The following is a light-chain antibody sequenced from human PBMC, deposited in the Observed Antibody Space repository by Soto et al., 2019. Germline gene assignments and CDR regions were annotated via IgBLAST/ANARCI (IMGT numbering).Light chain of an antibody. CDR2: KGT. V-gene: IGLV2-23*01. CDR1: SSDVGAYNY. CDR3: CSSAPESTYV. J-gene: IGLJ1*01. Sequence: QSALTQPASVSGSPGQSITISCTGTSSDVGAYNYVSWYQQHPHKAPQVIIYKGTQRPSGISNRFSGSTSGTVASLTISGLQADDEADYFCCSSAPESTYVFGTGTKLTVL.